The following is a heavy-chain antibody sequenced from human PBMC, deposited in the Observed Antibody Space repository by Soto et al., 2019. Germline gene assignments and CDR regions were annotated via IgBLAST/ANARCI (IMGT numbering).Heavy chain of an antibody. Sequence: QVQLVQSGAEVKKPGSSVKVSCKASGGTFSSYTISWVRQAPGQGLEWMGRIIPILGIANYAQKFQGRVTITAXRTESXXYMELSSLRSEDTAVYYCAREIQLGVTSDTMGFDYWGQGTLVTVSS. CDR2: IIPILGIA. CDR1: GGTFSSYT. CDR3: AREIQLGVTSDTMGFDY. V-gene: IGHV1-69*08. J-gene: IGHJ4*02. D-gene: IGHD5-18*01.